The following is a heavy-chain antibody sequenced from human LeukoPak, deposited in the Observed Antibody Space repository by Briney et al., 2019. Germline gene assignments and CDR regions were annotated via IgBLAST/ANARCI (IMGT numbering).Heavy chain of an antibody. CDR3: ARGQTTMTN. Sequence: GGSLKLSCAASGFTFSSYWMSWVRQVPGKGLEWVANIKQDGSDKYYVDSVKGRFTISKDNAKNSLYLQMNSLRAEDTAVYFCARGQTTMTNWGQGTLVTVSS. CDR1: GFTFSSYW. CDR2: IKQDGSDK. D-gene: IGHD4-17*01. V-gene: IGHV3-7*03. J-gene: IGHJ4*02.